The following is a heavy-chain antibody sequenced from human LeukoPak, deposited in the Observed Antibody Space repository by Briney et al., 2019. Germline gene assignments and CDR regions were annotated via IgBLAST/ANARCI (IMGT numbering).Heavy chain of an antibody. D-gene: IGHD6-6*01. V-gene: IGHV3-48*03. CDR3: ARGPSIAARYDAFDI. CDR1: EXTFTSYE. Sequence: QAGGSLRLSCAASEXTFTSYEVNWVRQAPGKGLEWVSYISSSGNTISYADSVKGRFTISRDNAKNSLYLQVISLRAEDTAVYYCARGPSIAARYDAFDIWGQGTMVTVSS. J-gene: IGHJ3*02. CDR2: ISSSGNTI.